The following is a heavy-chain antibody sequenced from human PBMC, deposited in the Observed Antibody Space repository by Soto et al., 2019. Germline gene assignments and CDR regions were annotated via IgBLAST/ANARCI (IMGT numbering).Heavy chain of an antibody. Sequence: QVQLQESGPGLVKPSQTLSLTCTVSGGSISSGGYYWSWIRQHPGKGLEWIGYIYYSGSTYYNPSLKSRVTISVDTSKNQFSLKLSSVTAADTAVYYCARTTRSPSLTGGTYYFDYWGQGTLVTVSS. CDR3: ARTTRSPSLTGGTYYFDY. V-gene: IGHV4-31*03. CDR1: GGSISSGGYY. J-gene: IGHJ4*02. D-gene: IGHD3-9*01. CDR2: IYYSGST.